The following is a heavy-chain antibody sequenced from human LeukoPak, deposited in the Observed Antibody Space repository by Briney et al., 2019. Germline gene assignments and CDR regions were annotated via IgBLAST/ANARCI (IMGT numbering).Heavy chain of an antibody. CDR1: GGTFSSYA. CDR3: ARDQEEYSYGQERPGMDV. V-gene: IGHV1-69*13. CDR2: IIPIFGTA. D-gene: IGHD5-18*01. J-gene: IGHJ6*02. Sequence: SVKVSCKASGGTFSSYAISWVRQAPGQGLEWMGGIIPIFGTANYAQKFQGRVTITADESTSTAYMELSSLRSEDTAVYYCARDQEEYSYGQERPGMDVWGQGTTVTVSS.